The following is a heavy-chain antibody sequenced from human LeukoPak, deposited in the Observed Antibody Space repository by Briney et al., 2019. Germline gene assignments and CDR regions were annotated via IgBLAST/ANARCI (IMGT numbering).Heavy chain of an antibody. D-gene: IGHD1-26*01. CDR1: GGSISSDVHY. Sequence: KTSETLSLTCTVAGGSISSDVHYWDWIRQAPGKGLEWIGSLLYNGNTCYNPSLESRVTISVDTSENQFSLRLTSVNAADTALYFCTRRGSGNGGTYAGMDVWGPGTSVTVSS. J-gene: IGHJ6*02. CDR3: TRRGSGNGGTYAGMDV. CDR2: LLYNGNT. V-gene: IGHV4-39*01.